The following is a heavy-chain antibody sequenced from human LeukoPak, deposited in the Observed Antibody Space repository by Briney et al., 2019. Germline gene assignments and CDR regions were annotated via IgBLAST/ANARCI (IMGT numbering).Heavy chain of an antibody. CDR1: GYTLTELS. D-gene: IGHD3-3*01. V-gene: IGHV1-24*01. CDR3: ATVLRRDFWSGYQYWYFDL. CDR2: FDPEDGET. J-gene: IGHJ2*01. Sequence: ASVKVSCKVSGYTLTELSMHWVRQAPGKGLEWMGGFDPEDGETIYAQKFQGRVTMTEDTSTDTAYMELSSLRSEDTAVYYCATVLRRDFWSGYQYWYFDLWGRGTLVTVSS.